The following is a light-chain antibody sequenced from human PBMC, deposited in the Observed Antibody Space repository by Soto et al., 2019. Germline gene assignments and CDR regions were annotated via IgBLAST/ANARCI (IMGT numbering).Light chain of an antibody. Sequence: EIVMIQSPATRSVSTGERATRSCRASQSVSTNLAWYQQKPGQAPRLLIYGASTRATGIPARFSGSGSGTEFTLTISSLQSEDFAVYYCQQFHNWPPITFGQGTRLEIK. CDR2: GAS. CDR1: QSVSTN. CDR3: QQFHNWPPIT. J-gene: IGKJ5*01. V-gene: IGKV3-15*01.